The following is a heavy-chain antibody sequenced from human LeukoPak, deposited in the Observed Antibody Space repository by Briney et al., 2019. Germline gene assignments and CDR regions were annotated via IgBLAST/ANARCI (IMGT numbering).Heavy chain of an antibody. Sequence: ASVKVSCKASGYTFTGYYMHWVRQAPGQGLEWMGWINPNSGGTNYAQKFQGRVTMTRDTSISTAYMELSRLRSDDTAVYCCARARIVGATPNWFDPWGQGTLVTVSS. CDR2: INPNSGGT. J-gene: IGHJ5*02. CDR3: ARARIVGATPNWFDP. V-gene: IGHV1-2*02. CDR1: GYTFTGYY. D-gene: IGHD1-26*01.